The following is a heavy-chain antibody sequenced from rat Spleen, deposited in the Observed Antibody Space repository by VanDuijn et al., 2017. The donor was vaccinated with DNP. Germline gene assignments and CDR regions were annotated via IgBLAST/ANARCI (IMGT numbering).Heavy chain of an antibody. V-gene: IGHV3-3*01. D-gene: IGHD1-2*01. Sequence: EVQLQESGPGLVKPSQSLSLTCSVTGYSITSSYRWNWIRKFPGNKLEWMGYINSAGSTNYNPSLKSRISITRDTSKNQFFLQVNSVTTEDIATYYCARGRGSYIYFDYWGQGVMVTVSS. CDR2: INSAGST. CDR1: GYSITSSYR. J-gene: IGHJ2*01. CDR3: ARGRGSYIYFDY.